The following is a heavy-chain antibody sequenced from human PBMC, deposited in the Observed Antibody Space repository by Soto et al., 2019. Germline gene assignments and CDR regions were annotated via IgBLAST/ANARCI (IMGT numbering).Heavy chain of an antibody. V-gene: IGHV3-7*01. CDR2: IKQDGSEK. CDR3: ARGGIQLWLYYMDV. Sequence: GGSLRLSCAASGFTFSSYWMSWVRQAPGKGLEWVANIKQDGSEKYYVDSVKGRFTISRDNAKNSLYLQMNSLRAEDTAVYYCARGGIQLWLYYMDVWGKGTTVTVSS. D-gene: IGHD5-18*01. J-gene: IGHJ6*03. CDR1: GFTFSSYW.